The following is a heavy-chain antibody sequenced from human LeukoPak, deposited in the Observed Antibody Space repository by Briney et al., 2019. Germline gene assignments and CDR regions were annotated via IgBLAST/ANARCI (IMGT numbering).Heavy chain of an antibody. CDR1: GDSISSYY. V-gene: IGHV4-59*12. CDR3: ARPFYYYMDV. CDR2: MYYSGST. J-gene: IGHJ6*03. Sequence: SETLSLTCTVSGDSISSYYWSWIRQPPGKGLEWIGYMYYSGSTNYNPSLKSRVTISVDKSKNQFSLKLSSVTAADTAVYYCARPFYYYMDVWGKGTTVTVSS.